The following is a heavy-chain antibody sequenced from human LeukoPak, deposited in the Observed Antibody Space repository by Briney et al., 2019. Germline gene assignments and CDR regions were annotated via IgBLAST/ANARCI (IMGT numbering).Heavy chain of an antibody. Sequence: PGGSLRLSCAASGFTFSSYSMNWVRQAPGKGLEWVSSISSSSSYIYYADSVKGRFTISRDNSKNTLYLQMNSLRAEDTAVYYCAKDGIRDHIVVVPAANQFDYWGQGTLVTVSS. CDR2: ISSSSSYI. J-gene: IGHJ4*02. D-gene: IGHD2-2*01. V-gene: IGHV3-21*04. CDR1: GFTFSSYS. CDR3: AKDGIRDHIVVVPAANQFDY.